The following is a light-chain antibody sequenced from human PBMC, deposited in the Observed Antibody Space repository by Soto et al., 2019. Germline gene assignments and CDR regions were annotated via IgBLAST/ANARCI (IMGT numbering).Light chain of an antibody. CDR1: SSDVGGYNY. CDR3: SSYTSRSSSTYV. Sequence: QSVLTQPAPVSGSPGQSITISCTGTSSDVGGYNYVSWYQQHPGKAPKLMIYDVSNRPSGVSNRFSGSKSGNTASLTISGLQAEDEADYYCSSYTSRSSSTYVFGTGTKVTV. V-gene: IGLV2-14*01. J-gene: IGLJ1*01. CDR2: DVS.